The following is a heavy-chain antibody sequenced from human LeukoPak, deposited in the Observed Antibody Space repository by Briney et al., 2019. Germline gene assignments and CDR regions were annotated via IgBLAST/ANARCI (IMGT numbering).Heavy chain of an antibody. V-gene: IGHV3-74*01. Sequence: GGSLRLSCVASGFTFNNYWMHWVRQAPGKGLVWVSRIHIGGTYTTYADSVKGRFAISRHNSKNTLYLQMNSLRAEDTAVYYCARGVTIFGVVHGMDVWGQGTTVTVSS. CDR2: IHIGGTYT. CDR1: GFTFNNYW. CDR3: ARGVTIFGVVHGMDV. D-gene: IGHD3-3*01. J-gene: IGHJ6*02.